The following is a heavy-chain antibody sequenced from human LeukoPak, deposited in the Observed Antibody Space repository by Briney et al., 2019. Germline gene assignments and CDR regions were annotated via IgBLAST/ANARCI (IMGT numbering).Heavy chain of an antibody. Sequence: PRGSLRLSCAASGFTFSSYSMNWVRQAPGKGLEWVSSISSSSSYIYYADSAKGRFTISRDNAKNSLYLQMNSLRAEDTAVYYCARGNGGNDYWGQGTLVTVSS. CDR3: ARGNGGNDY. CDR2: ISSSSSYI. CDR1: GFTFSSYS. V-gene: IGHV3-21*01. D-gene: IGHD4-23*01. J-gene: IGHJ4*02.